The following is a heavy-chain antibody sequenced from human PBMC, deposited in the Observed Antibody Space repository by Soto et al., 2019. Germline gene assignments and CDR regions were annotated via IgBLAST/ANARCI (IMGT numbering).Heavy chain of an antibody. CDR2: IKTDGSST. Sequence: GGSLRLSCAASGFTFSSNYMHWVRQAPGKGLVWVSRIKTDGSSTTYADSVRGRFTISRDNAQNTLYLQMSSLRAEDTAVYYCATETSLVRGALTPWGKGTLVTGSS. CDR3: ATETSLVRGALTP. CDR1: GFTFSSNY. V-gene: IGHV3-74*01. D-gene: IGHD3-10*01. J-gene: IGHJ5*02.